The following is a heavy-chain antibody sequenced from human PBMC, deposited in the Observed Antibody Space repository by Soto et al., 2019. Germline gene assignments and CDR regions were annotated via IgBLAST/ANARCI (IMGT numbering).Heavy chain of an antibody. CDR3: AKDLTRQLAYWLDP. D-gene: IGHD6-6*01. V-gene: IGHV1-2*02. CDR1: GFSFTGYY. CDR2: INAHSGGT. J-gene: IGHJ5*02. Sequence: ASVKVSCKASGFSFTGYYIHWLRQTPGQGLEWMGWINAHSGGTEYAQKFQGRVTLTRDTSIATAYLTLTSLTSDDTALYYCAKDLTRQLAYWLDPWGQGTQVTVSS.